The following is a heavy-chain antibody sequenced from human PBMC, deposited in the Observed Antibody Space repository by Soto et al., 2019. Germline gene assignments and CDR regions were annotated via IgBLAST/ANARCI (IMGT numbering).Heavy chain of an antibody. D-gene: IGHD2-15*01. CDR2: MFHSGSA. CDR1: GGSISGSSYY. Sequence: QLQLQESGPGMVKPSETLSLTCTVSGGSISGSSYYWGGIRQPPGKGLEWIGNMFHSGSAYYNPPLKRRVTSSVGTSKTHFSLTLSCVSVADASVDYVARSGLLLHSFDYWGQGSLVTVSS. V-gene: IGHV4-39*02. CDR3: ARSGLLLHSFDY. J-gene: IGHJ4*02.